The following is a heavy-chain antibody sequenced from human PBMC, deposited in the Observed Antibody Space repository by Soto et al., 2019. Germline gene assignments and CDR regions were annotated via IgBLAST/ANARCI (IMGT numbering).Heavy chain of an antibody. CDR3: ARAAYSSSWSLLYYFDY. V-gene: IGHV1-3*01. CDR1: GYTFTSYA. D-gene: IGHD6-13*01. J-gene: IGHJ4*02. Sequence: ASVKVSCKASGYTFTSYAMHWVRQAPGQRLEWMGWINAGNGNTKYSQKFQGRVTITRDTSASTAYMELSSLRSEDTAVYYCARAAYSSSWSLLYYFDYWGQGTLVTVS. CDR2: INAGNGNT.